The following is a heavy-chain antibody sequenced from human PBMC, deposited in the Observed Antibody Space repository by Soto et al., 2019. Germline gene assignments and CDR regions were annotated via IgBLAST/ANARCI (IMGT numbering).Heavy chain of an antibody. J-gene: IGHJ4*02. CDR1: GGSLSSGGYS. V-gene: IGHV4-30-2*01. CDR3: ARGSPVTTDY. CDR2: IYHSGST. D-gene: IGHD4-17*01. Sequence: QLQLQESGSGLVKPSQTLSLTCAVSGGSLSSGGYSWSWIRQPPGKGLEWIGYIYHSGSTYYNPSVNSRVTISGVRSKNQCSLKLSSAIAADPSVYYCARGSPVTTDYWGQGTLVSVSS.